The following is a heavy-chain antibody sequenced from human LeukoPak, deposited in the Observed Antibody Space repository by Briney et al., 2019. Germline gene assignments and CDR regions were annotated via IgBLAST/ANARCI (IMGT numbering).Heavy chain of an antibody. CDR1: GGSISSYY. J-gene: IGHJ5*02. Sequence: SETLSLTCTVSGGSISSYYWSWIRQPPGKGLEWFWYIYCSGSTNSNPSLTSRFTISVDTSKTPFSLKLSSLTAADTAVYYCARERGRGWFDPWGQGTLVTVSS. V-gene: IGHV4-59*01. D-gene: IGHD3-16*01. CDR3: ARERGRGWFDP. CDR2: IYCSGST.